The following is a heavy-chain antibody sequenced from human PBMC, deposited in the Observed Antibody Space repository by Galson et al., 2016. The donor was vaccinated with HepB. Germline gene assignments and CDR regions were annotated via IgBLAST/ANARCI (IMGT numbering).Heavy chain of an antibody. D-gene: IGHD5-12*01. J-gene: IGHJ4*01. V-gene: IGHV3-33*01. CDR1: GFIFSDYG. CDR3: VGDKEGGYGFDY. Sequence: SLRLSCAASGFIFSDYGMHWVRQAPGKGLEWVAVIWNDGSNKYYADSVKGRFTISRDNSKNTLDLQVNILKVEDTAVYYRVGDKEGGYGFDYWGQGILVTVSS. CDR2: IWNDGSNK.